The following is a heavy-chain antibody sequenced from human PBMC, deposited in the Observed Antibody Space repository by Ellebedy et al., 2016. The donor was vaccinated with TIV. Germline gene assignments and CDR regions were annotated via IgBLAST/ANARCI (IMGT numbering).Heavy chain of an antibody. Sequence: ASVKVSXXASGYTFTSYAIHWVRQAPGQSLEWMGWIDTGKSKTEYSQRFQGRVTITTDTSARTAYMELSRLTSEDTAVYYCARLLGYTIFGMIKMYGMDVWGQGTTVTVSS. D-gene: IGHD3-3*01. CDR3: ARLLGYTIFGMIKMYGMDV. V-gene: IGHV1-3*04. J-gene: IGHJ6*02. CDR2: IDTGKSKT. CDR1: GYTFTSYA.